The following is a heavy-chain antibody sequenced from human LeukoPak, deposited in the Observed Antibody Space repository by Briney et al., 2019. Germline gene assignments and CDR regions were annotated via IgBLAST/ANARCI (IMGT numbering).Heavy chain of an antibody. J-gene: IGHJ6*02. D-gene: IGHD2-21*01. CDR2: INSDGSST. CDR1: GFTFSSYW. Sequence: GGSLRLSCAASGFTFSSYWMHWVRQAPGKGLVWVSRINSDGSSTSYADSVKGRFTISRDNSKNTLYLQMNSLRAEDTAVYYCARDRVLYFYYGMDVWGQGTTVTVSS. V-gene: IGHV3-74*01. CDR3: ARDRVLYFYYGMDV.